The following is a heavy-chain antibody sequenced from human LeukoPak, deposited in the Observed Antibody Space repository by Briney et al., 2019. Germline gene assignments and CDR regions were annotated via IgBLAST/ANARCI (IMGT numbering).Heavy chain of an antibody. CDR3: GRRHYTGGGVRYFDY. CDR2: IYYSGST. Sequence: PSETLSLTCSVSGASITSTSYYWSWVRQVPGKGLEWIGYIYYSGSTYYNPSLKSRVTISVDTSKNQFSLKLSSVTAADTAVYYCGRRHYTGGGVRYFDYWGQGTLVTVSS. J-gene: IGHJ4*02. V-gene: IGHV4-31*03. D-gene: IGHD3-3*01. CDR1: GASITSTSYY.